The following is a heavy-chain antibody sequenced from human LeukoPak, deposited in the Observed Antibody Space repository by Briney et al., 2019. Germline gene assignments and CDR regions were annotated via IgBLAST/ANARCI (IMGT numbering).Heavy chain of an antibody. CDR1: GFTFSSYG. J-gene: IGHJ4*02. Sequence: PGGSLRLSCAASGFTFSSYGMSWVRQAPGKGLEWVSVISTRSDAKYYADSVKGRFTITRDNSKNTLYLQMNSLRAEDTAVYYCAKLRLTGPTDFFDYWGQGTMVTVSS. V-gene: IGHV3-23*01. CDR2: ISTRSDAK. D-gene: IGHD1-7*01. CDR3: AKLRLTGPTDFFDY.